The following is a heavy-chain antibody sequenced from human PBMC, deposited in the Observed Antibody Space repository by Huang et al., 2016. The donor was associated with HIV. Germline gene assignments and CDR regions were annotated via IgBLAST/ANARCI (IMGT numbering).Heavy chain of an antibody. CDR3: AREKAADSAWYGVYYFDY. D-gene: IGHD6-19*01. CDR2: INHSGKT. V-gene: IGHV4-34*01. J-gene: IGHJ4*02. CDR1: GGTFSGYY. Sequence: QVQLRQWGAGLVKPSETLSLTCAVYGGTFSGYYWTWIRQSPGKGWEWIGEINHSGKTNYQPSLKSRVTMSKDTAKNHFSRQLTSVSAADTGVYFCAREKAADSAWYGVYYFDYWGEGALVTVTS.